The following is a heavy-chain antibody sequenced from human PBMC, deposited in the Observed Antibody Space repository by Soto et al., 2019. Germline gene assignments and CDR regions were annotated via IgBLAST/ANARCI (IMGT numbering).Heavy chain of an antibody. CDR3: ARGDYYDSSGYYYFDY. Sequence: GGSLRLSCAASGFTFSGSAMHWVRQASGKGLEWVGRIRSKANSYATAYAASVKGRFTISRDDSKNTAYLQMNSLKTEDTAVYYCARGDYYDSSGYYYFDYWGQGTLVTVSS. CDR2: IRSKANSYAT. V-gene: IGHV3-73*01. D-gene: IGHD3-22*01. CDR1: GFTFSGSA. J-gene: IGHJ4*02.